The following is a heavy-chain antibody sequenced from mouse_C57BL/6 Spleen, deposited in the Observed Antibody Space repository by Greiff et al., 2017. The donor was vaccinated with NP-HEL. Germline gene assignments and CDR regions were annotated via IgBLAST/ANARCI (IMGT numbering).Heavy chain of an antibody. Sequence: QVQLKQPGAELVKPGASVKLSCKASGYTFTSYWMHWVKQRPGQGLEWIGMIHPNSGSTNYNEKFKSKATLTVDKSSSTAYMQLSSLTSEDSAVYYCARRHYSKGGYAMDYWGQGTSVTVSS. D-gene: IGHD2-5*01. V-gene: IGHV1-64*01. CDR3: ARRHYSKGGYAMDY. J-gene: IGHJ4*01. CDR2: IHPNSGST. CDR1: GYTFTSYW.